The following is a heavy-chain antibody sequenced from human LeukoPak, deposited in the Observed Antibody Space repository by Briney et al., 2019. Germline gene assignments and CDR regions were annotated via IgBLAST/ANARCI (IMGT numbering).Heavy chain of an antibody. CDR2: IKQDGSEK. J-gene: IGHJ4*02. V-gene: IGHV3-7*01. D-gene: IGHD3-22*01. CDR3: ARGPHERSGYPDD. Sequence: GGSLRLSCAASGFTFSNYWMSWVRQAPGKGLEWVANIKQDGSEKYYVDSVRGRFTISRDNAKISLYLQMNSLRAEDTAVYYCARGPHERSGYPDDWGQGTLVTVSS. CDR1: GFTFSNYW.